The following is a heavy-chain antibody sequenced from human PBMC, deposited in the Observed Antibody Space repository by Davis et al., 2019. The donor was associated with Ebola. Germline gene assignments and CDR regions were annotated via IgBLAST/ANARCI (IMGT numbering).Heavy chain of an antibody. CDR3: ARDMSRISRAFDI. CDR2: IDSAITFI. V-gene: IGHV3-48*02. Sequence: PGGSLRLSCAASGFTFTNHPMAWFRQAPGKGLEWLSYIDSAITFIQYIDSVKGRFTISTNSAKNSLFLQMNSLRDEDTAVYYCARDMSRISRAFDIWGQGTMVTVSP. CDR1: GFTFTNHP. J-gene: IGHJ3*02. D-gene: IGHD2-2*01.